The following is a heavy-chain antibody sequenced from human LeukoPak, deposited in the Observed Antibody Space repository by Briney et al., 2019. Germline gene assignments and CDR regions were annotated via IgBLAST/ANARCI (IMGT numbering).Heavy chain of an antibody. CDR2: INPNNGGT. V-gene: IGHV1-2*02. Sequence: GASVKVSCKASGYTFIGYYIQWVRQAPGEGLEWMGWINPNNGGTNIAQKFAARGTVTRDTSNTTAYMELRSLRSDDTAIYYCARSEPRGVNVFWGQGMQVTVSS. CDR3: ARSEPRGVNVF. CDR1: GYTFIGYY. J-gene: IGHJ4*02. D-gene: IGHD3-10*01.